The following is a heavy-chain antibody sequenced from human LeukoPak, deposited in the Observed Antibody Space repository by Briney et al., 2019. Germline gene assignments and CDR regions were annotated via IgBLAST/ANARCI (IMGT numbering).Heavy chain of an antibody. J-gene: IGHJ5*02. D-gene: IGHD3-22*01. CDR1: GYSFIGYY. V-gene: IGHV1-2*06. CDR3: ARAYDSSGYYYDGFDP. Sequence: ASVKVSCKASGYSFIGYYMHWVRQAPGQGLEWMGRINPSNGGTNYANELKGRVTMTRDTSISTAYMELSRLRSDDTAVYYCARAYDSSGYYYDGFDPWGQGTLVTVSS. CDR2: INPSNGGT.